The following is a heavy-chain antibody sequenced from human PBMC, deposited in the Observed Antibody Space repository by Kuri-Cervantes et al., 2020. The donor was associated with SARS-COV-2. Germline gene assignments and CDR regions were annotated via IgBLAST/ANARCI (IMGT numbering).Heavy chain of an antibody. D-gene: IGHD2-2*01. V-gene: IGHV3-64*02. CDR1: GFTFSSYA. Sequence: LSLTCAASGFTFSSYAMHWVRQAPGKGLEYVSAISSNGGSTYYADSVKGRFTISRDNSKNTLYLQMGSLRAEDMAVYYRARYPFDYWGQGTLVTVSS. CDR3: ARYPFDY. CDR2: ISSNGGST. J-gene: IGHJ4*02.